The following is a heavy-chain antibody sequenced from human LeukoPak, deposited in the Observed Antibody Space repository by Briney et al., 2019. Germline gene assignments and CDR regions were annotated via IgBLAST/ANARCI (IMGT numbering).Heavy chain of an antibody. CDR1: GGALSSSIYY. CDR3: ARRGRYNGNHDY. Sequence: SETLSLTCTVSGGALSSSIYYWDWIRQPPGKGLEWVGSIYHSGSTYSNPSLKSRPTISVDTTNNQSSLKPSSATAADTAVYSCARRGRYNGNHDYWGQGTLVTVSS. CDR2: IYHSGST. J-gene: IGHJ4*02. D-gene: IGHD1-14*01. V-gene: IGHV4-39*01.